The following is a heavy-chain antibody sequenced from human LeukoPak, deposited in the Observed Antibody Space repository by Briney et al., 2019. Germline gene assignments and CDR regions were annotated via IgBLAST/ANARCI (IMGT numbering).Heavy chain of an antibody. Sequence: PSETLSLTCTVSGGSISSSSYYWGWIRQPPGKGLEGIGSIYYSGSTYDNPSLKSRVTISVDTSKNQFSLKLSSVTAADTAVYYCAGQTTVVTTTLFDYWGQGTLVTVSS. D-gene: IGHD4-23*01. V-gene: IGHV4-39*01. CDR3: AGQTTVVTTTLFDY. CDR1: GGSISSSSYY. J-gene: IGHJ4*02. CDR2: IYYSGST.